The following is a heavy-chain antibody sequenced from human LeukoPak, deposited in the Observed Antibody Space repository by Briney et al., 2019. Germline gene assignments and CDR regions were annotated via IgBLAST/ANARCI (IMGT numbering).Heavy chain of an antibody. V-gene: IGHV5-51*01. CDR1: GFIFTNFW. Sequence: GESLKISCQGSGFIFTNFWIGWVRQKPGQGLEWMGLIYPHDSETRYSPSFQGQVTFSADKSISTAYLHWSSLRASDNAIYYCARGQPGLAAAGLGYWGQGTLVTVP. J-gene: IGHJ4*02. CDR2: IYPHDSET. D-gene: IGHD6-13*01. CDR3: ARGQPGLAAAGLGY.